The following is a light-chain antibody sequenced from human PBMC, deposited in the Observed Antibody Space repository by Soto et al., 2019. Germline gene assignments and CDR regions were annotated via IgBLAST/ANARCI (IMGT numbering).Light chain of an antibody. CDR3: QQYNSFSRA. J-gene: IGKJ1*01. CDR1: RSISTW. V-gene: IGKV1-5*01. Sequence: DIQMTQSPSTLSASVGDIVTITCRASRSISTWLAWYQQKPGKAPKVLIFDASSLESGVPSRFSGSGSGTEFTLTINSLQPDDFATYYCQQYNSFSRAFGQGTKVEVK. CDR2: DAS.